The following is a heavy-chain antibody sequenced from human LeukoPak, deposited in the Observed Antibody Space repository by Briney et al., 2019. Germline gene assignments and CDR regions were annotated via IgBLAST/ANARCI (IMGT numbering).Heavy chain of an antibody. CDR1: GGSISSSNYY. D-gene: IGHD3-16*01. Sequence: SETLSLTCTVSGGSISSSNYYWDWVRQPPGEGLEWYGSFYYTGSLHYNPSLRSRVTISLDSSGDQFSLKLSSVTAAGTAVYYCASRVKNGGGHDYWRQGTLVTVSS. CDR2: FYYTGSL. V-gene: IGHV4-39*01. CDR3: ASRVKNGGGHDY. J-gene: IGHJ4*02.